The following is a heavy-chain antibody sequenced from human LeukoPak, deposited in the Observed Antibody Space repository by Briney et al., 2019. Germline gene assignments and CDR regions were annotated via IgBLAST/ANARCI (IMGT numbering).Heavy chain of an antibody. CDR1: GFTFDDYG. D-gene: IGHD6-13*01. V-gene: IGHV3-20*04. J-gene: IGHJ3*02. CDR3: ARDLISSSWYHAFDI. Sequence: GGSLRLSCAASGFTFDDYGLSWVRQVPGKGLEWVSGLNWNGASTGYADSVKGRFTISRDNAKNTLYLQMNSLRAEDTAVYYCARDLISSSWYHAFDIWGQGTMVTVSS. CDR2: LNWNGAST.